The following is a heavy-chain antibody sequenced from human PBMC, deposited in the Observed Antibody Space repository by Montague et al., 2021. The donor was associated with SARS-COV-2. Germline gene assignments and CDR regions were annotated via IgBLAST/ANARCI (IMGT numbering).Heavy chain of an antibody. Sequence: SLRLSCAASGFTFNSYGMIWIRQTPGKGLEWVSAISGTGSATHYIDSVRGRFTISRDNSENSLYLQMDNLRVQDTAMYYCARDRGGGGWDWGQGTLVTVSS. J-gene: IGHJ1*01. V-gene: IGHV3-48*01. D-gene: IGHD3-10*01. CDR2: ISGTGSAT. CDR3: ARDRGGGGWD. CDR1: GFTFNSYG.